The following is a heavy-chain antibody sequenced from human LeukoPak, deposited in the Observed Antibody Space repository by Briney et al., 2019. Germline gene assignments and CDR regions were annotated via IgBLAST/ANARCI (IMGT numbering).Heavy chain of an antibody. CDR2: FDPEDGET. V-gene: IGHV1-24*01. Sequence: ASVKVSCKVSGYTLTELSMHWVRQAPGKGLEWMGGFDPEDGETIYAQKFQGRVTMTEDTSTDTAYMELSSLRSEDTAVYYCATGAYCGGDCYSGDYYCGMDVWGQGTTVTVSS. CDR1: GYTLTELS. D-gene: IGHD2-21*02. J-gene: IGHJ6*02. CDR3: ATGAYCGGDCYSGDYYCGMDV.